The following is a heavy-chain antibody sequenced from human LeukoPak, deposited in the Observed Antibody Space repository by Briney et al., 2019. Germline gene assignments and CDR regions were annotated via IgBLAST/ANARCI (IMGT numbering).Heavy chain of an antibody. J-gene: IGHJ4*02. CDR1: GFTFSTYW. V-gene: IGHV3-74*01. D-gene: IGHD4-11*01. Sequence: GGSLRLSCAASGFTFSTYWMHWVRQAPGKGLVWVSRLNSDGSSTSYADSVKGRFTISRDNAETTLHLQMNNLSAEDTAVYYCARASNTNSINFDYWGQGALVTVSS. CDR3: ARASNTNSINFDY. CDR2: LNSDGSST.